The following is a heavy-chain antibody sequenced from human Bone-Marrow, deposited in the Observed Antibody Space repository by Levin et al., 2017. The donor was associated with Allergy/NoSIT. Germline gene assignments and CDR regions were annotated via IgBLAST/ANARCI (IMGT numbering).Heavy chain of an antibody. CDR3: ARGQIAAAGRKFDP. D-gene: IGHD6-13*01. CDR2: ISYDGSNK. CDR1: GFTFSSYA. Sequence: PGGSLRLSCAASGFTFSSYAMHWVRQAPGKGLEWVAVISYDGSNKYYADSVKGRFTISRDNSKNTLYLQMNSLRAEDTAVYYCARGQIAAAGRKFDPWGQGTLVTVSS. V-gene: IGHV3-30-3*01. J-gene: IGHJ5*02.